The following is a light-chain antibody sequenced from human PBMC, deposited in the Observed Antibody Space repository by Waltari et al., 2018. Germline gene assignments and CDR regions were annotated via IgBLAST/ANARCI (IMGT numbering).Light chain of an antibody. V-gene: IGKV3-11*01. Sequence: EIVLTQSPAPLSLSPGERATLSCRASQSVSSYLAWYQQKSGQAPRLLIYDASNRATGIPARFSGSGSGTDFTLTISSLEPEDFAVYYCQQRSNWLFTFGPGTKVDIK. CDR1: QSVSSY. J-gene: IGKJ3*01. CDR2: DAS. CDR3: QQRSNWLFT.